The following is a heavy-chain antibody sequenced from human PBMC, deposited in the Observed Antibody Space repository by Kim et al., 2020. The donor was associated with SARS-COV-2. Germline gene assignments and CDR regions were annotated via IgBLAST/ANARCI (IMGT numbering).Heavy chain of an antibody. Sequence: GGSLRLSCAASGFTFRSYTMNWVRQAPGKGLEWVSSISSSSSYLYYAGSVKGRFTISRDNAKSSLYLQMNSLRAEDTAMYYCARESGLYSMSSSDYFDYWGQGTLVTVSS. CDR3: ARESGLYSMSSSDYFDY. V-gene: IGHV3-21*01. J-gene: IGHJ4*02. CDR2: ISSSSSYL. D-gene: IGHD6-6*01. CDR1: GFTFRSYT.